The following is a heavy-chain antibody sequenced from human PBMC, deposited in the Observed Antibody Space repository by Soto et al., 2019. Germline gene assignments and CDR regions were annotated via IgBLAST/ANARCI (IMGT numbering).Heavy chain of an antibody. CDR2: IWYDGSNK. J-gene: IGHJ6*02. Sequence: PGGSLRLSCAASGVTFSSYGVRWVRQAPGKGLEWGAGIWYDGSNKYYADTVKGRFTISRDNSKTTLYLQMNSLRAEDTAVYYCAREGHYYGMDVWGQGTTVTVSS. CDR1: GVTFSSYG. V-gene: IGHV3-33*01. CDR3: AREGHYYGMDV.